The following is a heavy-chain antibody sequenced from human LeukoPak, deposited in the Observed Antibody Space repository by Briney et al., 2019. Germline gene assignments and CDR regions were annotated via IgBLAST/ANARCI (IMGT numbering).Heavy chain of an antibody. Sequence: SETLSLTCTVSGGSICSGSYYWSWIRQPAGKGLEWIGRIYTSGSTNYNPSLKSRVTISVDTSKNQFSLKLSSVTAADTAVYYCARDTYYYDSSGYWADYWGQGTLVTVSS. V-gene: IGHV4-61*02. CDR3: ARDTYYYDSSGYWADY. D-gene: IGHD3-22*01. J-gene: IGHJ4*02. CDR1: GGSICSGSYY. CDR2: IYTSGST.